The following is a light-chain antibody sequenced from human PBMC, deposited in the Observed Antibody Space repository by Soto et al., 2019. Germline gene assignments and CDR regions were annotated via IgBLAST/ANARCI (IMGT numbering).Light chain of an antibody. J-gene: IGKJ1*01. Sequence: IVLTQSPATLSLSPGERAALSCRASQSVSTSLAWYQHKPGQAPSLIIYDASKRAPGIPARFSGSGSGTDFTLTISSLEPEDFAIYYCQVRDVWPTFGQGTKVEIK. CDR1: QSVSTS. CDR2: DAS. V-gene: IGKV3-11*01. CDR3: QVRDVWPT.